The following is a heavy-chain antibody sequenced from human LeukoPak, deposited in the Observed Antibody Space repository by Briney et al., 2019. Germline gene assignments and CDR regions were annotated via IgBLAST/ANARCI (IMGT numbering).Heavy chain of an antibody. CDR1: GFTFSSYS. J-gene: IGHJ4*02. Sequence: GGSLRLSCAASGFTFSSYSMNWVRQAPGKGLEWVSSISRSSSYIYYADSVKGRFTISRDNAKNSLYLQMNSLRAEDTAVYYCARVTLNYYDGSGYLDYWGQGTLVTVSS. CDR3: ARVTLNYYDGSGYLDY. D-gene: IGHD3-22*01. CDR2: ISRSSSYI. V-gene: IGHV3-21*01.